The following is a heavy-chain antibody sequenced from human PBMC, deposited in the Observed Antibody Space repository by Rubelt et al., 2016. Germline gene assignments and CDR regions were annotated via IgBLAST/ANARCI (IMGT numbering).Heavy chain of an antibody. Sequence: EVQLVESGGGLVKPGGSLRLSCAASGFTFSSYAMTWVRQAPGKGLEWVSGISGSGASTYYADSVKGRFTISRDNSKNTLYLQMNSLRVEDTAVYYCAKDDSGGWYYWGQGTLVTVSS. CDR3: AKDDSGGWYY. CDR2: ISGSGAST. D-gene: IGHD6-19*01. J-gene: IGHJ4*02. V-gene: IGHV3-23*04. CDR1: GFTFSSYA.